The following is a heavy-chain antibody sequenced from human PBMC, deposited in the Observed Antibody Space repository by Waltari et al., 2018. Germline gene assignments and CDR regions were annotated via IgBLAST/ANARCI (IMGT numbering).Heavy chain of an antibody. J-gene: IGHJ4*02. CDR3: AKDIKPGGADY. Sequence: EVQVVESGGDLVQPGRSLRLSCVASGFTSHDHAMHWVRQPPGKGLEWVSGIFWSSGGTDYADSLKGRFTMSKDDAKKSVYLQMNSLRLEDTATYYCAKDIKPGGADYWGQGTLVTVSS. CDR2: IFWSSGGT. CDR1: GFTSHDHA. D-gene: IGHD1-26*01. V-gene: IGHV3-9*02.